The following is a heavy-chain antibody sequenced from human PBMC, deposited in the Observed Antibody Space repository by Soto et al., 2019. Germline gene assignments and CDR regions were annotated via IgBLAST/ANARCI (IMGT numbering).Heavy chain of an antibody. J-gene: IGHJ3*02. CDR2: ISSNGGGT. Sequence: ELSLRLSCSASGFTFRNYPLHWVRQAPGKGLESVSTISSNGGGTYYADSVRVRFTISRCNPKNTLYLQMSSLRPEDTAVYYCVTGLTEANGAFVIWGQETMVT. D-gene: IGHD2-8*01. CDR3: VTGLTEANGAFVI. V-gene: IGHV3-64D*06. CDR1: GFTFRNYP.